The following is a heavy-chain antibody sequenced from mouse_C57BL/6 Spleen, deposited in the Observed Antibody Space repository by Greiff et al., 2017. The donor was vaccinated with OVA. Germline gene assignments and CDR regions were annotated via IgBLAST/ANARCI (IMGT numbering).Heavy chain of an antibody. J-gene: IGHJ2*01. V-gene: IGHV2-2*01. CDR3: ARTATVVPYYFDY. Sequence: QVQLKESGPGLVQPSQSLSITCTVSGFSLTSYGVHWVRQSPGKGLEWLGVIWSGGSTDYNAAFISRLSISKYNSKSQVFFKMNSLQADDTAIYYCARTATVVPYYFDYWGQGTTLTVSS. D-gene: IGHD1-1*01. CDR1: GFSLTSYG. CDR2: IWSGGST.